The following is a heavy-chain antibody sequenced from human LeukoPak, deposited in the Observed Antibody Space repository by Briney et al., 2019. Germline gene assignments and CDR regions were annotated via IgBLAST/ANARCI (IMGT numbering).Heavy chain of an antibody. V-gene: IGHV4-30-2*01. CDR1: GGSISTSSYY. Sequence: SETLSLTCTVSGGSISTSSYYWSWIRQPPGKGLEWIGYIYHSGSTYYNPSLKSRVTISVDRSKNQFSLKLSSVTAADTAVYYCAGAYYDFWSGYQSAHFDYWGQGTLVTVSS. D-gene: IGHD3-3*01. CDR2: IYHSGST. CDR3: AGAYYDFWSGYQSAHFDY. J-gene: IGHJ4*02.